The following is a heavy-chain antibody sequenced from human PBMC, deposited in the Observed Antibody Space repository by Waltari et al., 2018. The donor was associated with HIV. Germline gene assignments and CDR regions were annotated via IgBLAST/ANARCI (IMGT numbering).Heavy chain of an antibody. Sequence: QVQLQQWGAGLLKPSETLSLTCAVYGESFSGYYWRWIRQSPGKGLEWIGEINHSGSTNYNPSLKSRVTVSVDTSKNQFSLKLSSVTAADTAVYYCVRGSDRDNSGWVDQFDYWGQGTLVTVSS. V-gene: IGHV4-34*01. D-gene: IGHD6-19*01. J-gene: IGHJ4*02. CDR1: GESFSGYY. CDR3: VRGSDRDNSGWVDQFDY. CDR2: INHSGST.